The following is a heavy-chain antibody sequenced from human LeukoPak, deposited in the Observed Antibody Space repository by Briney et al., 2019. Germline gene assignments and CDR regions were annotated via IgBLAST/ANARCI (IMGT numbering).Heavy chain of an antibody. CDR3: ARDWGHLGVATIGT. D-gene: IGHD5-12*01. CDR2: IIPIFDTA. CDR1: GGTFNNYV. J-gene: IGHJ5*02. V-gene: IGHV1-69*05. Sequence: SVKVSCKASGGTFNNYVISWVRQAPGQGLEWMGGIIPIFDTANYAQKLQGRVTMTTDTSTSTAYVELRSLRSDDTAVYYCARDWGHLGVATIGTWGQGTLVTVSS.